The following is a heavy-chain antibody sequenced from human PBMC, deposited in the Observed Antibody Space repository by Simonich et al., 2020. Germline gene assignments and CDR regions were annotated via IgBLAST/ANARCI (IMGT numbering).Heavy chain of an antibody. D-gene: IGHD6-13*01. CDR3: ARELSKNGEAAAGYYFDY. CDR2: ISNEGSNK. J-gene: IGHJ4*02. Sequence: QVQLVESGGGVVQPGRSLRLSCAASGFTFSSYAMHWVRQAPGKGLEWVAVISNEGSNKYYANSVKGRFTISRDNTKNTLYLQMNSLRAEDTAVYYCARELSKNGEAAAGYYFDYWGQGTLVTVSS. CDR1: GFTFSSYA. V-gene: IGHV3-30*07.